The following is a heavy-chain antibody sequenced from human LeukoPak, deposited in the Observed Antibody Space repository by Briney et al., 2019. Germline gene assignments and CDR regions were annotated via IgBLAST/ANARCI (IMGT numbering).Heavy chain of an antibody. D-gene: IGHD6-13*01. Sequence: PGGSLRLSRAASGFTFSSYSMNWVRQAPGKGLEWVSSISSSSSYIYYADSVKGRFTISRDNAKNSLYLQMNSLRAEDTAVYYCARSYSSSLAYNWFDPWGQGTLVTVSS. CDR3: ARSYSSSLAYNWFDP. CDR1: GFTFSSYS. J-gene: IGHJ5*02. V-gene: IGHV3-21*01. CDR2: ISSSSSYI.